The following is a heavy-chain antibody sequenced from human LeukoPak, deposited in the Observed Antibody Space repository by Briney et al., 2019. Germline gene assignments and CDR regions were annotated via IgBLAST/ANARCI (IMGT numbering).Heavy chain of an antibody. CDR3: ARQYSSGWYGGNWFDP. V-gene: IGHV4-59*08. Sequence: SETLSLTCTVSGGSISSYYWSWIRQPPGKGLEWIGYIYYSGSTNYNPSLKSRVTISVDTSKNQFSLKLSSVTAADTAVYYCARQYSSGWYGGNWFDPWGQGTLVPVSS. J-gene: IGHJ5*02. CDR1: GGSISSYY. CDR2: IYYSGST. D-gene: IGHD6-19*01.